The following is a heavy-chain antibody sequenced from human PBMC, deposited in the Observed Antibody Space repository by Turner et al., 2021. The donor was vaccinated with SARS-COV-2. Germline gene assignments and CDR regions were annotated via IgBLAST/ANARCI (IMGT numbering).Heavy chain of an antibody. J-gene: IGHJ4*02. V-gene: IGHV3-7*03. Sequence: EVQLLVSGGGLVQPGGSLRLSCAASGFTFSSYWMSVVRQAPGKGLEWVANIKQDGSEKYYVDSVKGRFTISRDNAKNALYLQMNSLRAEDTAVYYCARLHTSSWYFDYWGQGTLVTVSS. CDR2: IKQDGSEK. CDR1: GFTFSSYW. D-gene: IGHD6-13*01. CDR3: ARLHTSSWYFDY.